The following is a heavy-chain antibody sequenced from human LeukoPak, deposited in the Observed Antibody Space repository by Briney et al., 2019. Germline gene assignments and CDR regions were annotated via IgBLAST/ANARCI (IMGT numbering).Heavy chain of an antibody. Sequence: GGSLRLSCAASGFTFSSYAMSWVRQAPGKGLEWVSAISGSGGSTYYADSVKGRFTISRDNSKNTLYLQMNSLRAEDTAVYYCAKVRAGSYYYDSSGYYYDHYYYYMDVWGKGTTVTVSS. V-gene: IGHV3-23*01. CDR2: ISGSGGST. CDR3: AKVRAGSYYYDSSGYYYDHYYYYMDV. D-gene: IGHD3-22*01. J-gene: IGHJ6*03. CDR1: GFTFSSYA.